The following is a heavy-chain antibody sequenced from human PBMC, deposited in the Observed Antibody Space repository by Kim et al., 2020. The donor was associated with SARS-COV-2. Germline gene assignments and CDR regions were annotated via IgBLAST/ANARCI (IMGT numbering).Heavy chain of an antibody. V-gene: IGHV1-69*01. D-gene: IGHD5-18*01. CDR3: ARAVHTARNAFDI. Sequence: YAQKFQGRVTITADESTSTAYMELSSLRSEDTAVYYCARAVHTARNAFDIWGQGTMVTVSS. J-gene: IGHJ3*02.